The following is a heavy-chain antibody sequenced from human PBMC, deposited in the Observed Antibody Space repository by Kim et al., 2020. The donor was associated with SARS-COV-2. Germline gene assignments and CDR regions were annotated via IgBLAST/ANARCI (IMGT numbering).Heavy chain of an antibody. CDR1: GFTFSSYS. J-gene: IGHJ4*02. CDR3: ARDHGIAPWRGGFDY. V-gene: IGHV3-21*01. Sequence: WGSLRLSCAASGFTFSSYSMNWVRQAPGKGLEWVSSISSSSSYIYYADSVKGRFTISRDNAKNSLYLQMNSLRAEDTAVYYCARDHGIAPWRGGFDYWGQGTLVTVSS. D-gene: IGHD2-15*01. CDR2: ISSSSSYI.